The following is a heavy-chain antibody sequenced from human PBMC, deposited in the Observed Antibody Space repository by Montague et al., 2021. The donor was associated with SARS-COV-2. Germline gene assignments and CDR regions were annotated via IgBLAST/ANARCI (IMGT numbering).Heavy chain of an antibody. CDR2: IYYIGST. Sequence: SETLSLTCTVSGGSISSYYWSWIRQPPGKGLEWIGYIYYIGSTNYNPSLKSRVTISVETSKNQFSLKLSSVTAADTAVYYCARTYYYGSVVWFDPWGQGTLVTVSS. CDR1: GGSISSYY. V-gene: IGHV4-59*08. D-gene: IGHD3-10*01. CDR3: ARTYYYGSVVWFDP. J-gene: IGHJ5*02.